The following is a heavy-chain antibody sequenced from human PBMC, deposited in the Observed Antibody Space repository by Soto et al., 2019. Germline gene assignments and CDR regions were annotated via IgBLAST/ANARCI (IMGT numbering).Heavy chain of an antibody. CDR1: GGSISSFY. CDR2: FSYSGST. D-gene: IGHD3-16*01. Sequence: QVQLQESGPGLLKPSETLSLTCTVSGGSISSFYWSWIRQPPGKGLEWIGYFSYSGSTNYNPSLKSRVTIAVDTSTNQFSLKLTSVTAADTAVYYCARGRSLCDFWGQGALVTVSS. J-gene: IGHJ4*02. CDR3: ARGRSLCDF. V-gene: IGHV4-59*01.